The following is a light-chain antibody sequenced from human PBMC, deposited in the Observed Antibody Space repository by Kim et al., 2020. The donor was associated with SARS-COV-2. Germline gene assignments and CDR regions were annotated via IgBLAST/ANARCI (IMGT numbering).Light chain of an antibody. V-gene: IGKV3-20*01. J-gene: IGKJ2*03. CDR3: QHYGSAPYS. Sequence: TPGERATLSCRASQSIRGSYLGWYQQKPGQSPRLLIYGASSRATGIPDRFSGSGSGTDFTLTISRLEPEDFAVYYCQHYGSAPYSFGQGTKLEI. CDR1: QSIRGSY. CDR2: GAS.